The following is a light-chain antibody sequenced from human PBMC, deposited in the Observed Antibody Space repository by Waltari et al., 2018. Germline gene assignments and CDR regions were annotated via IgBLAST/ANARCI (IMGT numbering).Light chain of an antibody. Sequence: SLSPGVRAILSCRASQSVSSNSLVWYQQKPGQTPRLLSYGASSRATGIPERFSGSGSGTDFTLTISSLEPEDFAMYYCQQYDSAVLTFGGGTKVEIK. CDR2: GAS. J-gene: IGKJ4*01. CDR3: QQYDSAVLT. V-gene: IGKV3-20*01. CDR1: QSVSSNS.